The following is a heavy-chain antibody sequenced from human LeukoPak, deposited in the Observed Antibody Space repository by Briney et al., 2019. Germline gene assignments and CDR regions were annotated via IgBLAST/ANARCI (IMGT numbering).Heavy chain of an antibody. CDR1: GYTFTGYY. J-gene: IGHJ4*02. Sequence: GASVKVSCKASGYTFTGYYMHWVRQAPGQGLEWMGWINPNSGGTNYAQKFQGRVTMTRDTSISTAYMELSRLRSDDTAVYYCARVGSTSSGWPDFDYWGQGTLVTVSS. D-gene: IGHD6-19*01. V-gene: IGHV1-2*02. CDR2: INPNSGGT. CDR3: ARVGSTSSGWPDFDY.